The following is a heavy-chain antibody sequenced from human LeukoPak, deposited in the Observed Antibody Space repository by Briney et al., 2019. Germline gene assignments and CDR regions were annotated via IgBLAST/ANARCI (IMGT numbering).Heavy chain of an antibody. CDR1: GGTFSSYA. D-gene: IGHD3-22*01. CDR2: IIPIFGTA. J-gene: IGHJ4*02. V-gene: IGHV1-69*05. Sequence: SVKVSCKASGGTFSSYAISWLRQAPGQGLEWMGGIIPIFGTANYAQKFQGRVTITTDESTSTAYMELSSLRSEDTAVYYCASPDYDSSGYYYPYCFDYWGQGTLVTVSS. CDR3: ASPDYDSSGYYYPYCFDY.